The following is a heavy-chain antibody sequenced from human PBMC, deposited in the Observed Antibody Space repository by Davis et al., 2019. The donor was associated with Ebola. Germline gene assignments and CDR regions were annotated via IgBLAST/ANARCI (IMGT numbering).Heavy chain of an antibody. D-gene: IGHD6-6*01. CDR2: ISYDGSNK. Sequence: GESLKISCAASGFTFSTYSMSWVRQAPGKGLEWVTVISYDGSNKYYADSVKGRFTISRDNSKNTLYLQMNSLRAEDTAVYYCAKHGRSSSSGGMDVWGQGTTVTVSS. CDR1: GFTFSTYS. J-gene: IGHJ6*02. V-gene: IGHV3-30*18. CDR3: AKHGRSSSSGGMDV.